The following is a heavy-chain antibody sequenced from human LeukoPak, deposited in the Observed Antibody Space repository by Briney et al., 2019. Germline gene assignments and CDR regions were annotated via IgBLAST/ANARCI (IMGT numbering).Heavy chain of an antibody. J-gene: IGHJ5*02. CDR3: ARLQYGIAGAGMEVAYGWFDP. CDR1: GYSISSGYY. Sequence: SETLSLTRPVSGYSISSGYYWGWIRQPPGKGLEWIGTIYHSGSSYYNRSLKSRATISLDTSKNQFSLKLRSVTAADTAVYYGARLQYGIAGAGMEVAYGWFDPWGQGTLVTVSS. D-gene: IGHD6-13*01. V-gene: IGHV4-38-2*01. CDR2: IYHSGSS.